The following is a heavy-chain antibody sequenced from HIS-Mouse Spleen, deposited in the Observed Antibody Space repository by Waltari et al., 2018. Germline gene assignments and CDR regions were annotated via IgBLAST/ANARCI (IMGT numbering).Heavy chain of an antibody. V-gene: IGHV2-70*15. D-gene: IGHD6-19*01. CDR2: IDWDDDK. CDR3: ARIAEGYSSGWYAFDY. J-gene: IGHJ4*02. CDR1: GFSLSTSRLC. Sequence: QVTLRESGPALVKPTQTLTLTCTFSGFSLSTSRLCVSWIGQPPGKALEWLARIDWDDDKYYRTSLKTRLTISKDTSKKQVVLTMTNMDPVDTATYYCARIAEGYSSGWYAFDYWGQGTLVTVSS.